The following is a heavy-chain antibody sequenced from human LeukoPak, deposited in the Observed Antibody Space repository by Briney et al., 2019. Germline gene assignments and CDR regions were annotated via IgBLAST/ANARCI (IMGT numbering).Heavy chain of an antibody. CDR3: ARGAYCSSTSCETVAYYYYYYMDV. V-gene: IGHV3-21*01. Sequence: TAGGSLRLSCAASGFTFSSYSINWVRQAPGKGLEWVSSISSSSSYIYYADSVKGRFTISRDNAKNSLYLQMNSLRAEDTAVYYCARGAYCSSTSCETVAYYYYYYMDVWGKGTTVTVSS. J-gene: IGHJ6*03. CDR1: GFTFSSYS. D-gene: IGHD2-2*01. CDR2: ISSSSSYI.